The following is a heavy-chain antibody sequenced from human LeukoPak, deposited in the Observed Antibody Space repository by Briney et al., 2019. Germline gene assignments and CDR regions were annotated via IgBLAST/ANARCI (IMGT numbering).Heavy chain of an antibody. D-gene: IGHD3-16*01. Sequence: GGSLRLSCVASGFTVSGNYMSWVRQAPGKGLEWVSVIYSSDNTYYIDSVKGRFTISRDNSKNTLYLQMNSLRAEDTAVYYCAGRRVLDASFDYWGQGTLVTVSS. J-gene: IGHJ4*02. V-gene: IGHV3-66*02. CDR2: IYSSDNT. CDR1: GFTVSGNY. CDR3: AGRRVLDASFDY.